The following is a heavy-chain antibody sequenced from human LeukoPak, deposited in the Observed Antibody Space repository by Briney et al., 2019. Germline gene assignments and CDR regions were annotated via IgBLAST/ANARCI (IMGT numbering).Heavy chain of an antibody. CDR3: AREGTAMDPDAFDI. CDR2: ISYDGSNK. D-gene: IGHD5-18*01. CDR1: GFTFCSYG. Sequence: PGGSLRLSCAASGFTFCSYGMHWVRQAPGKGLEWVAVISYDGSNKYYADSVKGRFTISRDNSKNTLYLQMNSLRAEDTAVYYCAREGTAMDPDAFDIWGQGTMVTVSS. J-gene: IGHJ3*02. V-gene: IGHV3-30*03.